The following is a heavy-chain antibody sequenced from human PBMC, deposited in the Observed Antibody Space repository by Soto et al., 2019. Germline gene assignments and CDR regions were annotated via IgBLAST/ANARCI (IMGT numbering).Heavy chain of an antibody. CDR3: AKDKGKQQLVPFDY. J-gene: IGHJ4*02. V-gene: IGHV3-23*01. CDR1: GFTFSSYA. CDR2: ISGSGTGA. Sequence: GGSLRLSCAASGFTFSSYAMTWVRQAPGKGLEWVSGISGSGTGAYYADSVEGRFTISRDNSKNTLYLQMNSLRVEDTAIYYCAKDKGKQQLVPFDYWGQGILVTVSS. D-gene: IGHD6-13*01.